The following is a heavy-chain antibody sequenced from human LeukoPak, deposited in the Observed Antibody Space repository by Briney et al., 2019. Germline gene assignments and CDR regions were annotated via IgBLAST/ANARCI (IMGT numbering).Heavy chain of an antibody. CDR2: IIRDGSHT. Sequence: GGSLRLSCAASGFTFTTYWMHWVRQAPGKGLVWVSRIIRDGSHTDYAGSVEGRFTISRDNARNTLYLQMNSLRAEDTAIYYCVRDGGAYNFDYWGQGTLVTVSS. V-gene: IGHV3-74*01. D-gene: IGHD4-17*01. CDR1: GFTFTTYW. CDR3: VRDGGAYNFDY. J-gene: IGHJ4*02.